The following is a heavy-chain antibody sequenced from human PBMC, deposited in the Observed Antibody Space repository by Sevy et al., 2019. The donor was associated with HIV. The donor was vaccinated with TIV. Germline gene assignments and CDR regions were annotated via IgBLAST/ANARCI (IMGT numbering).Heavy chain of an antibody. CDR2: ISRSGTTT. D-gene: IGHD3-3*01. J-gene: IGHJ6*02. CDR3: ARDYDFWSGYTALSYCCLSYDYGMDV. Sequence: GGYLRLSCAASGLNFSKYSFNWVRQAPEKGLEWISHISRSGTTTYYAESVKGRFTVSRDNAKNSLYLQMSSLRDEDTAVYYCARDYDFWSGYTALSYCCLSYDYGMDVWGQGTTVTVSS. V-gene: IGHV3-48*02. CDR1: GLNFSKYS.